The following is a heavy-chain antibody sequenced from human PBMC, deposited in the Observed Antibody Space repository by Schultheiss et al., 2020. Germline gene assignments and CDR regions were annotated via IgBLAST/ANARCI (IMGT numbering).Heavy chain of an antibody. Sequence: GESLKIACKASGYTFTGYYMHWVRQAPGQGLEWMGWINPNSGGTNYAQKFQGRVTMTRDTSISTAYMELSRLRSDDTAVYYCARVTMPVDYFDYWGQGTLVTVSS. J-gene: IGHJ4*02. V-gene: IGHV1-2*02. CDR2: INPNSGGT. CDR1: GYTFTGYY. D-gene: IGHD3-10*01. CDR3: ARVTMPVDYFDY.